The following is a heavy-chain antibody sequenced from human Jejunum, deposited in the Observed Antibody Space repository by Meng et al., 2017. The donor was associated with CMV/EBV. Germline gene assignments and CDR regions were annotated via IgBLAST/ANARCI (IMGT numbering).Heavy chain of an antibody. Sequence: LHLQEAGQGLVKPSETLSLTCTVSGDSLSNSRHVWGWSRQPPGKGLEWIANIDYTGTTYYNPSLKSRVTISRDTSKNQFSLKLNSVTAADTAVYYCARVPPSGNYRFDYWGQGTLVTVSS. CDR3: ARVPPSGNYRFDY. CDR2: IDYTGTT. D-gene: IGHD6-19*01. J-gene: IGHJ4*02. V-gene: IGHV4-39*07. CDR1: GDSLSNSRHV.